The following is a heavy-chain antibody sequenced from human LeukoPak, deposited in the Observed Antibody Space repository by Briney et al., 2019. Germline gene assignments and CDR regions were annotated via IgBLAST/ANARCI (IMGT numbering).Heavy chain of an antibody. V-gene: IGHV1-46*01. CDR3: ARDTGYNYALY. CDR1: GYTFTSYY. Sequence: GASVKVSCKASGYTFTSYYMHWVRQAPGQGLEWMGIINPSGGSTSYAQKFLGRVTMIRDTSTSTVYMELSSLRSEDTAVYYCARDTGYNYALYWGQGTLVTVSS. CDR2: INPSGGST. J-gene: IGHJ4*02. D-gene: IGHD1-20*01.